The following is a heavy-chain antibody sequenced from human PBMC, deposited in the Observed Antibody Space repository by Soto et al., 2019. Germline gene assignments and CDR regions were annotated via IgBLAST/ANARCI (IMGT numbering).Heavy chain of an antibody. CDR1: GYTLTELS. CDR2: FDPEDGET. V-gene: IGHV1-24*01. D-gene: IGHD1-7*01. Sequence: ASVKVSCKVSGYTLTELSMHWVRQAPGKGLEWMGGFDPEDGETIYAQKFQGRVTMTEDTSTDTAYMELSSLRSEDTAVYYCAKDGNWNYIGPQYAFDIWGQGTMVTVSS. CDR3: AKDGNWNYIGPQYAFDI. J-gene: IGHJ3*02.